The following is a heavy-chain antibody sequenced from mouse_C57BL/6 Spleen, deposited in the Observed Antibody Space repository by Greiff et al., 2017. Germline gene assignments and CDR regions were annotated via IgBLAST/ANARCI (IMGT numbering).Heavy chain of an antibody. Sequence: QVQLKQSGPGLVAPSQSLSITCTVSGFSLTSYGVSWVRQPPGKGLEWLGVIWGDGSTNNHSTPIASLSISKENSKSQVICKLNSLQTDDTATYTCAAKVGSNYACFAYWGQGTLVTVSA. J-gene: IGHJ3*01. V-gene: IGHV2-3*01. D-gene: IGHD2-5*01. CDR3: AAKVGSNYACFAY. CDR2: IWGDGST. CDR1: GFSLTSYG.